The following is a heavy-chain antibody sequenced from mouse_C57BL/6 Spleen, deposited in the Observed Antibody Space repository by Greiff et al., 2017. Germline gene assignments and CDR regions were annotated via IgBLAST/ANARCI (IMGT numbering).Heavy chain of an antibody. J-gene: IGHJ4*01. D-gene: IGHD2-4*01. CDR2: IWRGGST. Sequence: VKLMESGPGLVQPSQSLSITCTVSGFSLTSYGVHWVRQSPGKGLEWLGVIWRGGSTDYNAAFMSRLSITKDNSKSQVFFKMNSLQADDTAIYYCAKYDYEISYAMDYWGQGTSVTVSS. CDR3: AKYDYEISYAMDY. V-gene: IGHV2-5*01. CDR1: GFSLTSYG.